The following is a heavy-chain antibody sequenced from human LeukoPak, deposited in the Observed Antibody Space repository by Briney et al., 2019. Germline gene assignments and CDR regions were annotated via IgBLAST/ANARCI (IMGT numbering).Heavy chain of an antibody. CDR2: INPNSGGT. CDR1: GYTFTGYY. Sequence: GASVKVSCKASGYTFTGYYMHWVRQAPGQGLEWMGWINPNSGGTNYAQKFQGRVTMTMHTSISTANIELSKLRSDQGAGYYCVRASIVIPCVAARPRLLLHGGQGTRVTVSS. V-gene: IGHV1-2*02. D-gene: IGHD6-6*01. CDR3: VRASIVIPCVAARPRLLLH. J-gene: IGHJ1*01.